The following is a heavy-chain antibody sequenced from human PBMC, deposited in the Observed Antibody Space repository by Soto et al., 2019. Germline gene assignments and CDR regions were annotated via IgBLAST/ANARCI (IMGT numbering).Heavy chain of an antibody. CDR2: IIPIFGTA. J-gene: IGHJ6*02. CDR1: GGTFSSYA. D-gene: IGHD4-17*01. Sequence: QVQLVQSGAEVKKPGSSVKVSCKASGGTFSSYAISWVRQAPGQGLEWMGGIIPIFGTANYAQKFQGRVTITADESTSTAYMELSSLRSEDTAVYYCARHSTVTTPRPLRYYGMDVWGQGTTVTVSS. CDR3: ARHSTVTTPRPLRYYGMDV. V-gene: IGHV1-69*01.